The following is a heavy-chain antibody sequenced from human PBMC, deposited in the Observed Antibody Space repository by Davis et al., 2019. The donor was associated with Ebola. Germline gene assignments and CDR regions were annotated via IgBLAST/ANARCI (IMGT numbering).Heavy chain of an antibody. Sequence: SETLSLTCTVSGASMTSAHYWGWIRQFPGKGLEWIGCMYYGGKTYYSPSLQSRVAISIETSKSQLSLKLTSVTAADTAVYFCARVLEPRIYGMDAWGQGTTVIVSS. CDR3: ARVLEPRIYGMDA. D-gene: IGHD1-14*01. J-gene: IGHJ6*01. V-gene: IGHV4-38-2*02. CDR2: MYYGGKT. CDR1: GASMTSAHY.